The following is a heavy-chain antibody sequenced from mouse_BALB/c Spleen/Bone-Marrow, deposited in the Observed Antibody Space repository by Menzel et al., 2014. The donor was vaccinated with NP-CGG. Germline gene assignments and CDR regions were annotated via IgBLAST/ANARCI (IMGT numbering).Heavy chain of an antibody. D-gene: IGHD1-1*01. V-gene: IGHV14-3*02. J-gene: IGHJ2*01. Sequence: VQLQQPGAELVKPGASVKSSCTASGFNIKDTYMHWVKQRPEQGLEWIGRIDPANGNTKYDPKFQGKATITADTSSNTAYLQLSSLTSEDTAVYYCASYYYGHYFDYWGQGTTLTVSS. CDR1: GFNIKDTY. CDR2: IDPANGNT. CDR3: ASYYYGHYFDY.